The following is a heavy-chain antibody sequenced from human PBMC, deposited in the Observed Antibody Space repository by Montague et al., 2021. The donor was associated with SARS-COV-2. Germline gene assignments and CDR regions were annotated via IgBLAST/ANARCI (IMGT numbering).Heavy chain of an antibody. CDR3: AGDQTVLGWIWYGMDV. CDR1: GGSFSTYY. J-gene: IGHJ6*02. CDR2: IDHSGNT. D-gene: IGHD3-3*01. Sequence: SETLSLTCAVYGGSFSTYYWAWTRQSPGKGLEWIGNIDHSGNTNYKPSLKSRVSISVDTSSSQFSLYLTSVTAADAAVYYRAGDQTVLGWIWYGMDVWGPGTTVTVSS. V-gene: IGHV4-34*01.